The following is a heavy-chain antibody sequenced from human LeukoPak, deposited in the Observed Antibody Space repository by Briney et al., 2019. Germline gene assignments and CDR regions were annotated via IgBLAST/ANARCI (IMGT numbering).Heavy chain of an antibody. V-gene: IGHV3-23*01. J-gene: IGHJ4*02. CDR2: ISGSGGST. D-gene: IGHD3-22*01. CDR3: AKDRVVVISSVER. Sequence: GGSLRLSYAASRFTFSSYAMSWVRPAPGKGLEWVSAISGSGGSTYYADSVKGRFTISRDNSKNTLYLQMNSLRAKDTAVYYCAKDRVVVISSVERWGQGTLVTVSS. CDR1: RFTFSSYA.